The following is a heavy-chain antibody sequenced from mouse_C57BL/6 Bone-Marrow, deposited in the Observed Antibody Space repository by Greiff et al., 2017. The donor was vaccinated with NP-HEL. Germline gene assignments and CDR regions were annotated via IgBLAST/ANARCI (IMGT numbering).Heavy chain of an antibody. CDR3: ARLLWFPYWYFDV. V-gene: IGHV5-6*01. CDR2: ISSGGSYT. D-gene: IGHD2-2*01. CDR1: GFTFSSYG. Sequence: EVHLVESGGDLVKPGGSLKLSCAASGFTFSSYGMSWVRQTPDKRLEWVATISSGGSYTYYPDSVKGRFTISRDNAKNTLYLQMSSLKSEDTAMYYCARLLWFPYWYFDVWGTGTTVTVSS. J-gene: IGHJ1*03.